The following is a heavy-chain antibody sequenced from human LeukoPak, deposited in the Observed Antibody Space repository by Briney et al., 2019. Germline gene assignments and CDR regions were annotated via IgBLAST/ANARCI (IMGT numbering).Heavy chain of an antibody. J-gene: IGHJ4*02. V-gene: IGHV3-23*01. CDR1: GFTFSSYA. CDR3: ARDGFRGYYYDSSGYYPDY. D-gene: IGHD3-22*01. Sequence: GGSLRLSCAASGFTFSSYAMSWVRQAPGKGLEWVSAISGSGGSTYYADSVKGRFTISRDNSKNSLYLQMNSLRAEDTAVYYCARDGFRGYYYDSSGYYPDYWGQGTLVTVSS. CDR2: ISGSGGST.